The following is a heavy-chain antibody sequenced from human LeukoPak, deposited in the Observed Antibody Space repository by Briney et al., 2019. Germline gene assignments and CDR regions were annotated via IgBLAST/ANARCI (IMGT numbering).Heavy chain of an antibody. CDR3: ARGIGTSYDSSRDAFDI. CDR2: IYSPGT. Sequence: SQTLSLTCTVSAGSINSGDYYWSWIRQPAGKGLEWIGRIYSPGTNYNYNPSLKSRVTISIDTSKSQFSLKLTSVTAADTAVYYCARGIGTSYDSSRDAFDIWGQGTMVTVSS. D-gene: IGHD3-22*01. V-gene: IGHV4-61*02. CDR1: AGSINSGDYY. J-gene: IGHJ3*02.